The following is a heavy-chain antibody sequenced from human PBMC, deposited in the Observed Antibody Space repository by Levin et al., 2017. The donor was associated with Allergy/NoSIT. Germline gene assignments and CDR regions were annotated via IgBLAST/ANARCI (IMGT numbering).Heavy chain of an antibody. V-gene: IGHV3-21*01. Sequence: SCAASGFTFSSYSMNWVRQAPGKGLEWVSSISSSSSYIYYADSVKGRFTISRDNAKNSLYLQMNSLRAEDTAVYYCARAREYSGYDVWYFDLWGRGTLVTVSS. J-gene: IGHJ2*01. CDR2: ISSSSSYI. D-gene: IGHD5-12*01. CDR1: GFTFSSYS. CDR3: ARAREYSGYDVWYFDL.